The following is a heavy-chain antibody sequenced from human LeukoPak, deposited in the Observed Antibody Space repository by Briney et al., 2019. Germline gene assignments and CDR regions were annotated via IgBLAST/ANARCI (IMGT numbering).Heavy chain of an antibody. V-gene: IGHV1-18*01. CDR1: GYTFSNYG. CDR2: ISADNGDR. CDR3: ARDRGSWPDTFDV. D-gene: IGHD3-10*01. Sequence: ASVKVSCKGSGYTFSNYGIRWVRQAPGQGLEWMGWISADNGDRNYAQKLQGRLTLTSDISTTTTYMELRSLGADDTAVYYCARDRGSWPDTFDVWGQGTMVTVSS. J-gene: IGHJ3*01.